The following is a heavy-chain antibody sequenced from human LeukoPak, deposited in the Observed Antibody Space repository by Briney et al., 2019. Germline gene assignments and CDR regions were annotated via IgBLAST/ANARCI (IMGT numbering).Heavy chain of an antibody. CDR2: IYYSGST. CDR1: GGSLSSYY. J-gene: IGHJ4*02. D-gene: IGHD3-22*01. CDR3: SRDYYDSSGRYFDY. V-gene: IGHV4-59*01. Sequence: SETLSLTCTVSGGSLSSYYWSWIRQPPGKGLEWIGYIYYSGSTNYNPSLKSRVTISVDTSKNQFSLKLSSVTAADTAVYYCSRDYYDSSGRYFDYWGQGTLVTVSS.